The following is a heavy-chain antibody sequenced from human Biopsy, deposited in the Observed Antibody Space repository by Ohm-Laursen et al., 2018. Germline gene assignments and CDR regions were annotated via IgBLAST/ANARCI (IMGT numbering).Heavy chain of an antibody. CDR3: ARDRGYYSDRTVPGYFDL. V-gene: IGHV4-59*07. D-gene: IGHD3-22*01. CDR2: VFYTGST. Sequence: SDTLSLTCTVSGDSISSNYWSWIRQPPGKGLEWIEYVFYTGSTDYNPSLQSRVTISVDTSKNHFSLRLRSVTPADTAIYYCARDRGYYSDRTVPGYFDLWGRGTLVTVSS. J-gene: IGHJ2*01. CDR1: GDSISSNY.